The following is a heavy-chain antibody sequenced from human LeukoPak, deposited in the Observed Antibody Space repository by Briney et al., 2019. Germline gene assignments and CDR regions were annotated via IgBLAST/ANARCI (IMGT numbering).Heavy chain of an antibody. J-gene: IGHJ3*02. CDR2: IIAILDTA. CDR3: ARDQGIGDASDI. V-gene: IGHV1-69*04. CDR1: GGTFSSYA. Sequence: SVKVSCKASGGTFSSYAISWVRQAPGQGLEWMGRIIAILDTANYAQKFQGRVTITADKSTRTSYMELSSLRSEDTAVYYCARDQGIGDASDIWGKGQWSPSLQ.